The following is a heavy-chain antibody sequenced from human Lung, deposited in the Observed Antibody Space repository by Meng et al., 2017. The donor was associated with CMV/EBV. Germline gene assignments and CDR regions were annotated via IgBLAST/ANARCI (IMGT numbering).Heavy chain of an antibody. Sequence: QGQMVQPGGEVKKPGSSVKVPCKASGGTFSSYTISWVRQAPGQGLEWMGRIIPILGIANYAQKFQGRVTITADKSTSTAYMELSSLRSEDTAVYYCASSIFGVVIISPLGYWGQGTLVTVSS. CDR1: GGTFSSYT. CDR3: ASSIFGVVIISPLGY. J-gene: IGHJ4*02. V-gene: IGHV1-69*02. D-gene: IGHD3-3*01. CDR2: IIPILGIA.